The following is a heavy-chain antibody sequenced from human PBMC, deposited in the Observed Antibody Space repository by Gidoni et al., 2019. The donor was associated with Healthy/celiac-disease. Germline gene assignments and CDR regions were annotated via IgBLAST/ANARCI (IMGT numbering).Heavy chain of an antibody. CDR2: ISSNGGST. D-gene: IGHD3-10*01. Sequence: EVQLVESGGGLVQPGGSLRLSCSASGFTFSSYAMHWVRQAPGKGLEYVSAISSNGGSTYYADSVKGRFTISRDNSKNTLYLQMSSLRAEDTAVYYCVKDYYGSGSYSYYYYGMDVWGQGTTVTVSS. CDR1: GFTFSSYA. J-gene: IGHJ6*02. CDR3: VKDYYGSGSYSYYYYGMDV. V-gene: IGHV3-64D*08.